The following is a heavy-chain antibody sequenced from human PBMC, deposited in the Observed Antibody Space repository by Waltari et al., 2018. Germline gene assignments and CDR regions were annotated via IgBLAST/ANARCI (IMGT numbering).Heavy chain of an antibody. V-gene: IGHV1-3*01. CDR3: ARDSDYYDSSGYGNWFDP. D-gene: IGHD3-22*01. CDR1: GYPFPIYG. J-gene: IGHJ5*02. CDR2: INAAHGTT. Sequence: QVQLVQSGAEVKKPGASVKVSCKTSGYPFPIYGLHWIRQAPGQGLGWMGWINAAHGTTKYSQKFQGRLTITRDTSASTIYMELSSLRSEDTAMYYCARDSDYYDSSGYGNWFDPWGQGTLVTVSS.